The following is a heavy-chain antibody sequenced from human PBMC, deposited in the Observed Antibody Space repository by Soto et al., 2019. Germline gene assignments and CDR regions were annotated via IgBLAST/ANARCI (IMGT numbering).Heavy chain of an antibody. V-gene: IGHV3-23*01. J-gene: IGHJ4*02. CDR1: GFTFNNFA. D-gene: IGHD6-6*01. CDR2: ISGGGDAT. CDR3: AKNIHSSSGSDY. Sequence: GSLRLSCAATGFTFNNFAMNWVRQGPGKGLEWVSGISGGGDATRYADSVKGRFTISRDNAESMVYLDMYSLIPDDTAIYYCAKNIHSSSGSDYWGQGTPVTVSS.